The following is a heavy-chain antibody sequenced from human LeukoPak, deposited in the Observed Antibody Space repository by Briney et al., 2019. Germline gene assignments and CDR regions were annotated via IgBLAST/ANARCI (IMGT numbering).Heavy chain of an antibody. CDR2: AHTGGSA. CDR3: ARSLPYCSSSSYYSYGMDV. CDR1: AGSISSGAYY. Sequence: SETLSLTCTVSAGSISSGAYYWSWIRQPAGKGLEWIGRAHTGGSANYSPSLWSRVTISLDTSQNQFSLRLTSVTAADTAIYYCARSLPYCSSSSYYSYGMDVWGQGTTVTVSS. D-gene: IGHD2-2*01. J-gene: IGHJ6*02. V-gene: IGHV4-61*02.